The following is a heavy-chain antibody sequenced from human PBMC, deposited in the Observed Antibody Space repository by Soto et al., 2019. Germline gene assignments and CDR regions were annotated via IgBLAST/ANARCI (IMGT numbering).Heavy chain of an antibody. Sequence: GGSLRLSCAASGFTFSSYSMNWVRQAPGKGLEWVSSISSSSSYIYYADSVKGRFTISRDNAKNSLYLQMNSLRAEDTAVYYCARDLSHSYYYDSSGYYYGETFGYWGQGTLVTVSS. J-gene: IGHJ4*02. CDR3: ARDLSHSYYYDSSGYYYGETFGY. CDR2: ISSSSSYI. CDR1: GFTFSSYS. D-gene: IGHD3-22*01. V-gene: IGHV3-21*01.